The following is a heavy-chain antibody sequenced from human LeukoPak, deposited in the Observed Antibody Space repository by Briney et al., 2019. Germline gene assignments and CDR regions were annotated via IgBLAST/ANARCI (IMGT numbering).Heavy chain of an antibody. V-gene: IGHV4-39*07. CDR1: GGSISSSSYY. J-gene: IGHJ4*02. Sequence: SETLSLTCTVSGGSISSSSYYWGWIRQPPGKGLEWIGEINHSGSTNYNPSLKSRVTISVDTSKNQFSLKLSSVTAADTAVYYCPRGGGTTFGGGYFAYWAQGTLVTASS. D-gene: IGHD3-10*01. CDR3: PRGGGTTFGGGYFAY. CDR2: INHSGST.